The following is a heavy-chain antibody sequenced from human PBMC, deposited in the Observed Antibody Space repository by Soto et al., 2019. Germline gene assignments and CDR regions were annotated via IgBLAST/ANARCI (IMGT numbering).Heavy chain of an antibody. Sequence: GGSLRLSCAASGFTFSSYAMHWVRQAPGKGLEWVAVISYDGSNKYYADSVKGRFTISRDNSKNTLYLQMNSLRAEDTAVYYCARETLHIVVVTAIRYFDYWGQGTLVTVSS. D-gene: IGHD2-21*02. CDR2: ISYDGSNK. CDR1: GFTFSSYA. CDR3: ARETLHIVVVTAIRYFDY. V-gene: IGHV3-30-3*01. J-gene: IGHJ4*02.